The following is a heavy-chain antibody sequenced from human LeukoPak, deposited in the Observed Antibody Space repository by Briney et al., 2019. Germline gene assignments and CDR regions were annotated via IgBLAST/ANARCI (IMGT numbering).Heavy chain of an antibody. J-gene: IGHJ4*02. CDR3: AKATIFGVVDYFDY. CDR2: ISGSGGTT. D-gene: IGHD3-3*01. CDR1: GFTFSSCA. Sequence: GGSLTLSCAASGFTFSSCAMSWVRQAPGKGLEWVSAISGSGGTTYYADSVKGRFTTSRDNSKNTLYLQMNSLRAEDTAVYYCAKATIFGVVDYFDYWGQGTLVTVSS. V-gene: IGHV3-23*01.